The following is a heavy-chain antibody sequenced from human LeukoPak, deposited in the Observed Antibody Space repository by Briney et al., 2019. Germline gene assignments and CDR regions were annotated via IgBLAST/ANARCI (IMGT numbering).Heavy chain of an antibody. CDR2: ISAYNGNT. V-gene: IGHV1-18*01. J-gene: IGHJ4*02. Sequence: GASVKVSCKASGYTFTSYGISWVRQAPGQGLEWMGWISAYNGNTNYAQKLQGRVTMTTDTSTSTVYMELSSLRSEDTAVYYCARGPGEGGSSGYYYGKPEDPAEYYFDYWGQGTLVTVSS. D-gene: IGHD3-22*01. CDR3: ARGPGEGGSSGYYYGKPEDPAEYYFDY. CDR1: GYTFTSYG.